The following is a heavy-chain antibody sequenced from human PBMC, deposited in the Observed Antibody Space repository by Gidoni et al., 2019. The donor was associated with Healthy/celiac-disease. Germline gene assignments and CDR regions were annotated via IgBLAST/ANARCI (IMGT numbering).Heavy chain of an antibody. V-gene: IGHV3-15*07. CDR3: TTDTSGYSSSWYGEDYYYGMDV. CDR1: GLTLSNAW. Sequence: EVQLVESGGGMVKPGGSLRLSCAASGLTLSNAWLKLVRQAPGKGLECVGRINSKTNGGTTDYAAPVKGRFTISRDDSKNTLYLQMNSLKTEDTAVYYCTTDTSGYSSSWYGEDYYYGMDVWGQGTTVTVSS. CDR2: INSKTNGGTT. J-gene: IGHJ6*02. D-gene: IGHD6-13*01.